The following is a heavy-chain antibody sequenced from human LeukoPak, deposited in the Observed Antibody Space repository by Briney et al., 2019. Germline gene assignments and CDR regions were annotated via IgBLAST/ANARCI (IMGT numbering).Heavy chain of an antibody. CDR1: GFTFSSYW. CDR3: AREKELRYFDTPFDY. Sequence: PGGSLRLSCAASGFTFSSYWMHWVRQAPGKGLVWVSRINSDGSSTSYADSVKGRFTISRDNAKNTLYLQMNSLRAEDTAVYYCAREKELRYFDTPFDYWGQGTLVTASS. J-gene: IGHJ4*02. D-gene: IGHD3-9*01. CDR2: INSDGSST. V-gene: IGHV3-74*01.